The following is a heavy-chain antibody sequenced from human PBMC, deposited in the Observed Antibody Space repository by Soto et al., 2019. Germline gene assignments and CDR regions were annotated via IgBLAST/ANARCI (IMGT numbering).Heavy chain of an antibody. J-gene: IGHJ6*02. D-gene: IGHD3-10*01. CDR3: GRNGQFLVSGSYYHLYYYHGMAV. CDR2: IYYSGST. CDR1: GGSISSSSYY. Sequence: SETLSLTCTVSGGSISSSSYYWGWIRQPPGKGLEWIGSIYYSGSTYYNPSLKSRVTISVDTSKNQFSLKLSSVTAADTAVYYWGRNGQFLVSGSYYHLYYYHGMAVWGQGPTVT. V-gene: IGHV4-39*07.